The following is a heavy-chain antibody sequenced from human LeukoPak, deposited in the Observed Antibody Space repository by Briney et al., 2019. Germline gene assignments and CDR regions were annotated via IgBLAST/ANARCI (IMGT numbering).Heavy chain of an antibody. V-gene: IGHV3-9*01. CDR1: GFTFDDYA. Sequence: GRSLRLSCAASGFTFDDYAMHWVRQAPGKGLEWVSGISWNSGSIGYADSVKGRFTISRDNAKNSLYLQMNSLRAEDTALYYCAKVGGIAAAGTVAYFQHWGQGTLVTVSS. CDR2: ISWNSGSI. CDR3: AKVGGIAAAGTVAYFQH. D-gene: IGHD6-13*01. J-gene: IGHJ1*01.